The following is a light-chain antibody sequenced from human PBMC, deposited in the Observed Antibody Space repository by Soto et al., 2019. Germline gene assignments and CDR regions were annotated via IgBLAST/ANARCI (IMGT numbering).Light chain of an antibody. CDR2: EVI. J-gene: IGLJ2*01. CDR1: SSDVTYYNY. CDR3: SSYVGGNRL. V-gene: IGLV2-8*01. Sequence: QSALTQPPSASGSPGQSVTISCTGTSSDVTYYNYVSWYQQHPGKAPQLIIYEVIKRPSGVPDRFSGSKSGDTASLTVSDLQAEDEADYYCSSYVGGNRLFGGGTKLTVL.